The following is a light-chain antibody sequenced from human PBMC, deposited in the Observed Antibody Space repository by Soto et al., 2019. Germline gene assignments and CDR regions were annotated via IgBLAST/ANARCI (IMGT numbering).Light chain of an antibody. J-gene: IGKJ1*01. V-gene: IGKV3-20*01. CDR2: GAS. CDR1: QSVSRTY. Sequence: EIVLTQSPGTLSLSPGERATLSCRASQSVSRTYLAWYQQKPGQAPRLLIYGASSRATGIPDRFSGSGSGTDFTLTISRLEPEDFAVYYCQQYVSSPRTFGQGTKVDSK. CDR3: QQYVSSPRT.